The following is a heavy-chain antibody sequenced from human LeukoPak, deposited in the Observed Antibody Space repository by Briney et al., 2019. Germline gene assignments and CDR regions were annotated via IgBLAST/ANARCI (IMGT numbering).Heavy chain of an antibody. Sequence: ASVKVSCKASGYTFTSYGISWVRQAPGQGLEWMGWISAYNGNTNYAQKLQGRVTMTTDTSTSTAYMELRSLRSDDTAVYYCARDGYCSSTICPEGWFDPWGQGTLVTVSS. J-gene: IGHJ5*02. D-gene: IGHD2-2*01. CDR2: ISAYNGNT. CDR1: GYTFTSYG. CDR3: ARDGYCSSTICPEGWFDP. V-gene: IGHV1-18*01.